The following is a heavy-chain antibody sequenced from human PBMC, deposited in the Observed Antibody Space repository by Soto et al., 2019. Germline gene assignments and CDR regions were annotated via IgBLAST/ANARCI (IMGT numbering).Heavy chain of an antibody. J-gene: IGHJ6*03. CDR3: ARTTLLRKYYYYYYMDV. V-gene: IGHV4-59*08. CDR2: IYYSGST. Sequence: PSETLSLTCTVSGGSISSYYWSWIRQPPGKGLEWIGYIYYSGSTNYNPSLKSRVTISVDTSKNQFSLKLSSVTAADTAVYYCARTTLLRKYYYYYYMDVWGKGTTVTVSS. CDR1: GGSISSYY. D-gene: IGHD2-15*01.